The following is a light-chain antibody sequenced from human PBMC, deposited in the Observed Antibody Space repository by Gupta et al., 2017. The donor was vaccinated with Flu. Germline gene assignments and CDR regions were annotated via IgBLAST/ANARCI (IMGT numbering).Light chain of an antibody. V-gene: IGLV2-11*01. CDR3: CSYAGSYTLV. CDR1: SSDVGGYNY. J-gene: IGLJ3*02. CDR2: DVS. Sequence: QSDLTLPRSVYGSPGQSVTISCTGTSSDVGGYNYASWYQLHPGKAHKLMIYDVSKRPSGVPDRFSGSKSGNTASLTISGLQAEDEADYYCCSYAGSYTLVFGGGTKLTVL.